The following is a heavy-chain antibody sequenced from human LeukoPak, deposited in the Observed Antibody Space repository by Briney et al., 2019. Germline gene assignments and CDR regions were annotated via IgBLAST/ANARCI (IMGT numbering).Heavy chain of an antibody. CDR3: ARDGL. J-gene: IGHJ4*02. V-gene: IGHV3-7*01. CDR2: IRQDGSAE. CDR1: GFTFSSYY. Sequence: PGGSLRLSCAASGFTFSSYYMTWVRQAPGQGLEWVANIRQDGSAEFYADSVKGRFTISRDNAKNSLYLQMNSLRAEDTAVYYCARDGLWGQGTLVTVSS.